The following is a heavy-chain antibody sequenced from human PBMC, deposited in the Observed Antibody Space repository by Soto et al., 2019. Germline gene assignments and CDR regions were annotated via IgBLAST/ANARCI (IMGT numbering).Heavy chain of an antibody. D-gene: IGHD6-19*01. CDR3: ANRPSGWYLFDY. V-gene: IGHV2-5*01. J-gene: IGHJ4*02. Sequence: GPTPVNPTQTLTLTCTFSGSSLSTSGVGVGWIRQPPGKALEWLALIYWNDDKRYSPSLKSRLTITKDTSKNQVVLTMTNMDPVDTATYYCANRPSGWYLFDYWGQGTLVTVSS. CDR2: IYWNDDK. CDR1: GSSLSTSGVG.